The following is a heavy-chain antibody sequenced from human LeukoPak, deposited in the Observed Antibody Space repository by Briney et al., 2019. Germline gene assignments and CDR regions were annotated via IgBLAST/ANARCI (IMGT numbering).Heavy chain of an antibody. CDR2: IIPIFGTA. V-gene: IGHV1-69*13. D-gene: IGHD3-22*01. CDR1: GGTFSSYA. J-gene: IGHJ4*02. Sequence: ASVTVSCKASGGTFSSYAISWVRQAPGQGLEWMGGIIPIFGTANYAQKFQGRVTITADESTSTAYMELSSLRSEDTAVYYCARDRYYDSSGTLLDYWGQGTLVTVSS. CDR3: ARDRYYDSSGTLLDY.